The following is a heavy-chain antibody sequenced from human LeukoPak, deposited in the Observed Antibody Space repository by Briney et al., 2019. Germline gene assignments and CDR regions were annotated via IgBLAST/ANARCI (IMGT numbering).Heavy chain of an antibody. CDR1: GYTFTSYY. J-gene: IGHJ5*02. D-gene: IGHD2-15*01. CDR2: INPSGGST. V-gene: IGHV1-46*01. Sequence: ASVKVSCKASGYTFTSYYMHWVRQAPGQGLEWMGIINPSGGSTSYAQKFQGRVTMTRDMSTSTVYMELSSLRSEDTAVYYCARGFGVKGVVVAATHSWFDPWGQGTLVTVSS. CDR3: ARGFGVKGVVVAATHSWFDP.